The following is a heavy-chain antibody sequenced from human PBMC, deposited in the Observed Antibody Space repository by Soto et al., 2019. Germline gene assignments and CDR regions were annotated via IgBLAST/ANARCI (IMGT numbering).Heavy chain of an antibody. CDR3: AHKGNGYSFDY. D-gene: IGHD4-4*01. CDR2: IYWDDDK. Sequence: SGPTLVNPTQTLTLTCTFSGFSLSTSGVGVGWIRQPPGEALEWLALIYWDDDKRYRPSLKSRLTITKDTSKNQVVLTMTNMDPVDTARYYCAHKGNGYSFDYWGQGTLVTVSS. V-gene: IGHV2-5*02. CDR1: GFSLSTSGVG. J-gene: IGHJ4*02.